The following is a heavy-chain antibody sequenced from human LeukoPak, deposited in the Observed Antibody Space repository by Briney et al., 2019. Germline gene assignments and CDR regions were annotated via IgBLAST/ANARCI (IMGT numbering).Heavy chain of an antibody. V-gene: IGHV4-59*01. D-gene: IGHD3-22*01. CDR2: IYYSGST. J-gene: IGHJ4*02. CDR1: GGSINSYY. Sequence: PSETLSLTCTVSGGSINSYYWSWIRQPPGKGLEWIGYIYYSGSTNYNPSLKSRVTISLDTSNNQFSLKLSSVTAADTAVYYCARDTSGYRRGSFDYWGKGTLVTVSS. CDR3: ARDTSGYRRGSFDY.